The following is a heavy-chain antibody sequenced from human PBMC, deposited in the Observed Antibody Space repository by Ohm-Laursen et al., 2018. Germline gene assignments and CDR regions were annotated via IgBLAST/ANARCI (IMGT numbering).Heavy chain of an antibody. CDR1: GGSISSYY. Sequence: TLSLTCAVPGGSISSYYWSWIRQPPGKGLEWIGYIYYSGSTNYNPSLKSRVTISVDTSKNQFSLKLSSVTAADTAVYYCARALGGYPISYYYGMDVWGQGTTVTVSS. J-gene: IGHJ6*02. V-gene: IGHV4-59*01. D-gene: IGHD7-27*01. CDR2: IYYSGST. CDR3: ARALGGYPISYYYGMDV.